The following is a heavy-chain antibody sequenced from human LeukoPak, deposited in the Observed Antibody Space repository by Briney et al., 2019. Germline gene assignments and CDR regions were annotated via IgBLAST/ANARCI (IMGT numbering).Heavy chain of an antibody. CDR2: VSDDGNYA. D-gene: IGHD2-21*02. Sequence: GGSLRLSCSASGFTFSSNGMHWVRQAPGKGLEWVAVVSDDGNYAYYADSVKGRFTVSRDNSRNTRYLQMSSLRDEDTAVYYCAKAGGLRKLPFDPWGQGPLVTVSS. J-gene: IGHJ5*02. V-gene: IGHV3-30*18. CDR1: GFTFSSNG. CDR3: AKAGGLRKLPFDP.